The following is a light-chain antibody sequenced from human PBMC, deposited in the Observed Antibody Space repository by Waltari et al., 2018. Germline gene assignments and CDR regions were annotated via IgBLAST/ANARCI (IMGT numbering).Light chain of an antibody. V-gene: IGLV3-1*01. CDR3: QTWDSKTRAV. Sequence: SYELTQPPLLSVSPAQTANITCSGDQSGDKHVSWYHQKSGQAPVLVIFEDSKRPLGIPERLSGSTSGNAATLSISGTQVIDDGDYYCQTWDSKTRAVFGGGTKLTVL. CDR2: EDS. J-gene: IGLJ3*02. CDR1: QSGDKH.